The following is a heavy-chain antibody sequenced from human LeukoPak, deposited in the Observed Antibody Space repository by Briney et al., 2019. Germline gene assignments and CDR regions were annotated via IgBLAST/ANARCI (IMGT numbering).Heavy chain of an antibody. J-gene: IGHJ6*03. CDR1: GGGFSTFA. V-gene: IGHV1-69*05. CDR2: IIPLFGTT. CDR3: ARDNTYYYYYMDV. Sequence: GASVKVSCKASGGGFSTFAVSWVRQAPGQGLEWMGRIIPLFGTTNYAQKFQGRITITTHESTSTAYMELSSLRSEDTAVYYCARDNTYYYYYMDVWGKGTTVTVSS. D-gene: IGHD2/OR15-2a*01.